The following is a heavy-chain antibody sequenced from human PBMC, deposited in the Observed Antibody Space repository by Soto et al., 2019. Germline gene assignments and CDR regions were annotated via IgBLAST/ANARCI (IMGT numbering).Heavy chain of an antibody. CDR1: GYSFSRYW. Sequence: PGESLKISCKGSGYSFSRYWIGWVRQMPGKGLEWMGIIYPGDSDTRYSPSFQCQVTISADKSISTAYLQWSSLKASDTAMYYCAKSITGRRDAFDLWGQGTMVTVSS. V-gene: IGHV5-51*01. J-gene: IGHJ3*01. CDR2: IYPGDSDT. D-gene: IGHD6-6*01. CDR3: AKSITGRRDAFDL.